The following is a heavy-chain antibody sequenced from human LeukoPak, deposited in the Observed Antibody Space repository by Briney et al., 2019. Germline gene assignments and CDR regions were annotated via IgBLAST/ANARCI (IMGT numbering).Heavy chain of an antibody. V-gene: IGHV4-30-2*01. Sequence: PSETLSLTCTVSGGSVSSGSYSWSWIRQPPGKGLEWIGYIYHSGSTYYNPSLKSRVTISVDRSKNQFSLKLSSVTAADTAVYYCARVNTVTKGVDWFDPWGQGTLVTVSS. CDR3: ARVNTVTKGVDWFDP. CDR1: GGSVSSGSYS. CDR2: IYHSGST. J-gene: IGHJ5*02. D-gene: IGHD4-11*01.